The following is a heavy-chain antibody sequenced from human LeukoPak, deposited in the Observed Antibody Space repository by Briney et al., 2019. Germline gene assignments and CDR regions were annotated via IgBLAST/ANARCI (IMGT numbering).Heavy chain of an antibody. D-gene: IGHD3-3*01. CDR2: INSDGSST. Sequence: PGGSLRLSCAASGFTFSSYWMHWVRQAPGKGLVWVSRINSDGSSTSYADSVKGRFTISRDNAKNTLYLQMNSLRAEDTAVYYCAKRSGSAYCYGMDVWGQGTTVTVSS. CDR3: AKRSGSAYCYGMDV. V-gene: IGHV3-74*01. J-gene: IGHJ6*02. CDR1: GFTFSSYW.